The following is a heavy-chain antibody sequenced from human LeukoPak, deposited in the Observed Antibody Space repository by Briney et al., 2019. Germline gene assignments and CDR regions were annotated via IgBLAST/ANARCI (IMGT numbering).Heavy chain of an antibody. D-gene: IGHD3-10*01. CDR3: AKLMEPYYYESGTSNN. V-gene: IGHV3-23*01. CDR2: IYSGGST. J-gene: IGHJ4*02. CDR1: GLSFSSYA. Sequence: GGSLRLSCAASGLSFSSYAMSWVRQAPGKGLEWVSAIYSGGSTYYADSVKGRFTISRDNSKNTLYLQMHSLRAEDTAVYYCAKLMEPYYYESGTSNNWGQGTLVTVSS.